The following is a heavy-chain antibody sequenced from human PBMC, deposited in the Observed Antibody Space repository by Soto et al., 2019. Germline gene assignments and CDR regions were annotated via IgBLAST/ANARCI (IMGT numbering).Heavy chain of an antibody. D-gene: IGHD2-15*01. CDR2: INPNSGGT. Sequence: ASVKVSCKASGYTFTGYYMHWVRQAPGQGLEWMGWINPNSGGTNYAQKFQGRVTMTRDTSISTAYMELNSLRAEDTAVYYCARDRGYDAHDYYYNAMDVWGQGTMVTVSS. V-gene: IGHV1-2*02. CDR1: GYTFTGYY. CDR3: ARDRGYDAHDYYYNAMDV. J-gene: IGHJ6*02.